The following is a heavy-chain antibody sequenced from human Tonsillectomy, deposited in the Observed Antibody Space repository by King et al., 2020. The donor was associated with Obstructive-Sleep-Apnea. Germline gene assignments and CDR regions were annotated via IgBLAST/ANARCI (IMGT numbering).Heavy chain of an antibody. CDR1: GFTFSDYD. CDR2: ISGSGGST. V-gene: IGHV3-23*04. J-gene: IGHJ4*01. Sequence: VQLVESGGALVHPGGSLGLSCAASGFTFSDYDMTWVRQAPGKGLEWVSTISGSGGSTYYVDSVKGRFTISRDNSKNTLYLQMSNLRADDTAVYYCTKDPTGWGHGTLVTVSS. CDR3: TKDPTG. D-gene: IGHD3-10*01.